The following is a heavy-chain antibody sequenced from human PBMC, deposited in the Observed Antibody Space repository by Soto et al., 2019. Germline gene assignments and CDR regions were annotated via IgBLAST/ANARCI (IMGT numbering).Heavy chain of an antibody. Sequence: QAQLVQSGPEVKKPGASVKVSCKASGYTFTHFGISWVRQAPGQGLEWIGWVSAYNGNTNFPQNFQGRLTLTTDTSTNTAYMELRGLTSGDTAFYYCARDVPAPGVATLDYWGQGTLVTVSS. CDR2: VSAYNGNT. V-gene: IGHV1-18*01. CDR1: GYTFTHFG. D-gene: IGHD3-3*01. CDR3: ARDVPAPGVATLDY. J-gene: IGHJ4*02.